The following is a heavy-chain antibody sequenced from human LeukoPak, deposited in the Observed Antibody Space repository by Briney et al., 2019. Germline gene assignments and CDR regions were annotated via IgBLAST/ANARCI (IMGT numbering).Heavy chain of an antibody. J-gene: IGHJ5*02. V-gene: IGHV4-59*01. CDR1: GGSISSYY. D-gene: IGHD5-18*01. CDR2: IYYSGST. CDR3: ARGLIDGYRYGSSWFDP. Sequence: SETLSLTCTVSGGSISSYYWSWIRQPPGKGLEWIGYIYYSGSTNYNPSLKSRVTISVDTSKNQFSLKLSSVTAADTAVYYCARGLIDGYRYGSSWFDPWGQGTLVTVSS.